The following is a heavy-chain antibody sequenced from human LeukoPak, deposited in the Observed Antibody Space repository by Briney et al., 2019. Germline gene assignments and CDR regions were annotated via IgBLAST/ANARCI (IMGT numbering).Heavy chain of an antibody. V-gene: IGHV4-4*07. D-gene: IGHD3-10*01. CDR1: GGSINSYY. CDR3: GRQGYTASYYFVGY. Sequence: SETLSLTCTVSGGSINSYYWGWVRQPAGKGLEWIGRIYPTGTTNYSPSFKSRLTMSLDTSNNQFSLKLRSVTAADTAVYYCGRQGYTASYYFVGYWSQGTLVTVSS. J-gene: IGHJ4*02. CDR2: IYPTGTT.